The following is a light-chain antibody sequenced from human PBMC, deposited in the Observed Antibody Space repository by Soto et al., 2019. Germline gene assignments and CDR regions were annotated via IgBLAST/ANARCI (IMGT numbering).Light chain of an antibody. Sequence: QLVLTQPPSVSGAPGQTVTISCAGSRSNIGAGFDVHWYQHFPGKVPQLVIYGNTNRPSGIPELFYASKSGNSASLTIAGLQAEDEADFYCQSYDNILSGSVVFVGGTQLTVL. CDR3: QSYDNILSGSVV. CDR2: GNT. J-gene: IGLJ2*01. CDR1: RSNIGAGFD. V-gene: IGLV1-40*01.